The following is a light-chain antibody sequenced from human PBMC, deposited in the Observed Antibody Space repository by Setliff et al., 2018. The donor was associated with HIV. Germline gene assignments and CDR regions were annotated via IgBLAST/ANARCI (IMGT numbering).Light chain of an antibody. J-gene: IGLJ1*01. V-gene: IGLV2-14*03. Sequence: QSALTQAASVSGSHGQSITMSCTGTRSDVGGYNYVSWYQQHPGKAPKLMIYDVSNRPSGVSNRFSGSKSGNTASLTISGLQAEDEADYYCSPYTSTSTLCVFGTGTKVTVL. CDR3: SPYTSTSTLCV. CDR2: DVS. CDR1: RSDVGGYNY.